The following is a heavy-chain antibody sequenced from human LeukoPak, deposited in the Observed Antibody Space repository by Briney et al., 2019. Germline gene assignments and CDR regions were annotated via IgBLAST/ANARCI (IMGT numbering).Heavy chain of an antibody. J-gene: IGHJ3*02. CDR3: ARVRQQTPAFDI. D-gene: IGHD6-13*01. CDR1: GGSISSGSYY. Sequence: SETLSLTCTVSGGSISSGSYYWSWIRQPAGKGLEWIGRIYTSGSTNYNPSLKSRVTISVDTSKNQFSLKLSSVTAAGTAVYYCARVRQQTPAFDIWGQGTMVTVSS. CDR2: IYTSGST. V-gene: IGHV4-61*02.